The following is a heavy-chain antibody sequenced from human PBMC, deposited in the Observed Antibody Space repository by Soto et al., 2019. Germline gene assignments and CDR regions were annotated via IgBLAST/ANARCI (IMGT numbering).Heavy chain of an antibody. CDR2: IYYSGST. CDR3: ARHYHGGGTGTIDY. J-gene: IGHJ4*02. Sequence: SETLSLTWTVSGGSISSYYWSWIRQPPGKGLEWIGYIYYSGSTNYNPSLKSRVTISVDTSKNQFSLKLSSVTAADTAVYYCARHYHGGGTGTIDYWGQGTLVTVSS. D-gene: IGHD1-1*01. CDR1: GGSISSYY. V-gene: IGHV4-59*08.